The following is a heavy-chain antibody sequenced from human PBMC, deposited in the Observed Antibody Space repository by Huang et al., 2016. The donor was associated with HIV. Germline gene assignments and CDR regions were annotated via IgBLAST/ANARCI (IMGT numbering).Heavy chain of an antibody. CDR2: INHGGST. V-gene: IGHV4-34*01. CDR1: GGSLNGYY. D-gene: IGHD6-19*01. CDR3: ATSSSGGGYYLDI. J-gene: IGHJ2*01. Sequence: QVQLYQWGAGPLKPSETLSLTCGVSGGSLNGYYRNWIRQPPGKGQEWIGEINHGGSTKYNPSLKSRVTISVDTSKNQFSLNLTSVTATDTAVYYCATSSSGGGYYLDIWGRGTLVTVSS.